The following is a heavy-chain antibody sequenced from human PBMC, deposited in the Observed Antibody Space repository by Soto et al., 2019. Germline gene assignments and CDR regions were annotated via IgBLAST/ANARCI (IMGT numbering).Heavy chain of an antibody. CDR1: GFTFSSYS. D-gene: IGHD3-9*01. V-gene: IGHV3-21*01. J-gene: IGHJ6*02. Sequence: GGSLRLSCAASGFTFSSYSMNWVRQAPGKGLEWVSSISSSSSYIYYADSVKGRFTISRDNAKNSLYLQMNSLRAEDTAVYYCARAAYDILTGYFRDYYYGMDVWGQGTTVTVSS. CDR2: ISSSSSYI. CDR3: ARAAYDILTGYFRDYYYGMDV.